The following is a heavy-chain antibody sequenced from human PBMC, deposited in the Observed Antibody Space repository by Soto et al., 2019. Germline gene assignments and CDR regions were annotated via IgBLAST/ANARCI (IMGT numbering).Heavy chain of an antibody. D-gene: IGHD3-10*01. CDR2: IYYSGST. V-gene: IGHV4-31*03. CDR3: ARIYYYGSGITFDY. Sequence: SETLSLTCTVSGGSISSGGYYWSWIRQHPGKGLEWIGYIYYSGSTYYNPSLKSRVTISVDTSKNQFSLKLSSVTAADTAVYYCARIYYYGSGITFDYWGQGTLVTAPQ. J-gene: IGHJ4*02. CDR1: GGSISSGGYY.